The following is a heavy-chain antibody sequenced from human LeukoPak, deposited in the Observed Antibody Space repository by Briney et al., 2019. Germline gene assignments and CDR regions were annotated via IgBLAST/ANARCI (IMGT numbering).Heavy chain of an antibody. Sequence: SETLSLTCTVSGGSISSSSYYWGWIRQPPGKGLEWIGSMYYSGSTYYNPSLKSRVTISVDTSKNQFSLKLSSVTAADTAVYYCAREDPVLDLRLDPWGQGTLVTVSS. V-gene: IGHV4-39*02. CDR3: AREDPVLDLRLDP. D-gene: IGHD6-25*01. CDR1: GGSISSSSYY. CDR2: MYYSGST. J-gene: IGHJ5*02.